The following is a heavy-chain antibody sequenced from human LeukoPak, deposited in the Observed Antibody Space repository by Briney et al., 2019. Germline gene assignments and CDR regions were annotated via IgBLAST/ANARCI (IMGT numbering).Heavy chain of an antibody. J-gene: IGHJ5*02. D-gene: IGHD2-15*01. CDR1: GYTFTAFY. CDR2: INPYSGGT. V-gene: IGHV1-2*02. Sequence: ASVKVSCKASGYTFTAFYIHWVRLAPGQGLEWMGWINPYSGGTKFAQKFQGMVTMTRDTSITTAYMELTRLRYDDTAVYYCARGLLPMSNWFDPWGEGTVVTVSS. CDR3: ARGLLPMSNWFDP.